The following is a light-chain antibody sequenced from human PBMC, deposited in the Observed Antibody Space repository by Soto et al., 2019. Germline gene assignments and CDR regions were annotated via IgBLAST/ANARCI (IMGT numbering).Light chain of an antibody. V-gene: IGLV2-14*01. CDR1: SSDVGGYNY. J-gene: IGLJ1*01. Sequence: SVLTQPASVSGSPGQSITISCTGTSSDVGGYNYVSWYQQHPGKAPKLMIYDVSNRPSGVSNRFSSSKSGNTASMTISGLQAEDEADYYCSSYTSSSTLDYVFGTGTKVTVL. CDR3: SSYTSSSTLDYV. CDR2: DVS.